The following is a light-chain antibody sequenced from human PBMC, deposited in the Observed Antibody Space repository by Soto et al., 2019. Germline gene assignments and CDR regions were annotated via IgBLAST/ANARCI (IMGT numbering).Light chain of an antibody. J-gene: IGKJ4*01. CDR3: QQRSNWPLT. CDR1: QSVSTN. CDR2: GAS. Sequence: EIVMTQSPATLSVSPGDRATLSCRASQSVSTNLAWYQQKPGQTPRLFIYGASTRATGIPARFSGSGSGTEFTLTISSLEPEDFAVYYCQQRSNWPLTFGGGTKVEIK. V-gene: IGKV3-15*01.